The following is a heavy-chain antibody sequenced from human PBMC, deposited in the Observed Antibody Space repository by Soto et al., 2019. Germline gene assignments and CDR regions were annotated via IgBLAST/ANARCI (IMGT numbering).Heavy chain of an antibody. J-gene: IGHJ6*02. CDR3: SRRLRDISYHYGMDV. CDR1: GGTFSSYA. V-gene: IGHV1-69*12. Sequence: QVQLVQSGAEVKKPGSSVKVSCKASGGTFSSYAISWVRQAPGQGLEWMGGIIPIFDTANYAQKFQGRVTITADESTSTAYMELSSLRSEATAVYYCSRRLRDISYHYGMDVWGQGTTVTVSS. CDR2: IIPIFDTA. D-gene: IGHD5-12*01.